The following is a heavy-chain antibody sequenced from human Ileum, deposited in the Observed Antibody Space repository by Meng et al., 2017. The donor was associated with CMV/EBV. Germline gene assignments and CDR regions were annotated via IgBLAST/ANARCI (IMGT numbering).Heavy chain of an antibody. CDR2: LSKDVINQ. CDR3: AKDLWYCFDY. Sequence: GCVRPPGATMMHSWAASGFPVGTAGLHWVRQLPGKHLEWPSILSKDVINQHYVESVKNRITICKDVYRYSVYLEMNGLRGEDTAVYYCAKDLWYCFDYWGQGALVTVSS. CDR1: GFPVGTAG. D-gene: IGHD2-8*02. V-gene: IGHV3-30*02. J-gene: IGHJ4*02.